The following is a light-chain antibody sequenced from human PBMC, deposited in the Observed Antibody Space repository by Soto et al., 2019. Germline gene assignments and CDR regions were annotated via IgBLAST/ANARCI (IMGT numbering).Light chain of an antibody. V-gene: IGKV3-20*01. CDR2: GAS. J-gene: IGKJ1*01. Sequence: ELVLTQSPGTLSLSPGERATLSCRASQSVSSSYLAWYQQKPGQAPRLLIYGASSRATGIPDRFSGSGSGTDFTLTISSLQPDDFATYYCQQYETFSGTFGPGTKVDIK. CDR1: QSVSSSY. CDR3: QQYETFSGT.